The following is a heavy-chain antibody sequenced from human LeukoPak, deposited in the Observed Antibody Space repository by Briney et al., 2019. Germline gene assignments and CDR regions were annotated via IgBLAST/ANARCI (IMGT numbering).Heavy chain of an antibody. D-gene: IGHD6-19*01. J-gene: IGHJ4*02. Sequence: GMSLRLSCIASGFTFSSYGMHWVRQAPGKGLEWVAVISYDGSNKYYADSVKGRFTISRDNSKNTLYLQMNGLRAEDTAVYYCARVSLSSGCLSNWGQGTLVTVSS. CDR3: ARVSLSSGCLSN. CDR2: ISYDGSNK. V-gene: IGHV3-30*03. CDR1: GFTFSSYG.